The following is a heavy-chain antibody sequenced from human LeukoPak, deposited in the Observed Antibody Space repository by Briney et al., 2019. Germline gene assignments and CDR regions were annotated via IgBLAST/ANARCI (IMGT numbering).Heavy chain of an antibody. CDR3: AIYYDRQLHHGLIRY. D-gene: IGHD3-16*01. CDR1: GFIFNKAW. Sequence: PGGSLRLSCAVSGFIFNKAWMSWVRQAPGKGLEWVGRIYSNSDGGTTDYTATVTGRFIISRDDSKNTVFLEMTSLRTDDTAVYYCAIYYDRQLHHGLIRYWGQGTLVTVSS. CDR2: IYSNSDGGTT. J-gene: IGHJ4*02. V-gene: IGHV3-15*01.